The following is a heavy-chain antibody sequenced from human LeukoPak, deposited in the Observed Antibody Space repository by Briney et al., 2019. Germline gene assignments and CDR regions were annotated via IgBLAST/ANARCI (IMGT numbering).Heavy chain of an antibody. J-gene: IGHJ4*02. D-gene: IGHD3-22*01. CDR1: GGSISSSNW. CDR2: IYHSGST. Sequence: SETLSLTCAVSGGSISSSNWWSWVRQPPGKGLEWIGEIYHSGSTNYNPSLKSRVTISVDTSKNQFSLKLSSVTAADTAVYYCARAFAYDSSHFDYWGQGTLVTVSS. V-gene: IGHV4-4*02. CDR3: ARAFAYDSSHFDY.